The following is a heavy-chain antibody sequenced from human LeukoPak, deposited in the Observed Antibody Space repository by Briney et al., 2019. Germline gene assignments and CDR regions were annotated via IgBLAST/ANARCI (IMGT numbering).Heavy chain of an antibody. CDR1: GASINSHY. V-gene: IGHV4-59*11. CDR2: IYYSGST. Sequence: SETLSLTCTVSGASINSHYWSWIRQPPGKGLEWIAYIYYSGSTSYNPSFKSRVTMSVDTSKNQFSLRLKSVTAADTAVYYCARVTPSLGPFDYWGQGTLVTVSS. D-gene: IGHD3-16*01. CDR3: ARVTPSLGPFDY. J-gene: IGHJ4*02.